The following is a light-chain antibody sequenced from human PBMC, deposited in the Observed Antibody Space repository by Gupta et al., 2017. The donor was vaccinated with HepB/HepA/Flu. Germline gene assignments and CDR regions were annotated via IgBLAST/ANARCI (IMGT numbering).Light chain of an antibody. V-gene: IGLV2-11*01. CDR2: DGS. CDR1: SSDVGGYNY. CDR3: CSYAGRYSVG. Sequence: QSALTQPRSGSGSPGQSVTISCTETSSDVGGYNYVSWYQQHPGKAPKLMIYDGSKRPHGGTDRFLCYKSGNNHSLTNSGRQAEEEVDYSCCSYAGRYSVGFSRRTKVNVL. J-gene: IGLJ2*01.